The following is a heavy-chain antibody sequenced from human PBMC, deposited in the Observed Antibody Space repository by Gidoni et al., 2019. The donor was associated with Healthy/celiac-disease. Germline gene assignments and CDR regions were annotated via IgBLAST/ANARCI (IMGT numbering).Heavy chain of an antibody. CDR2: FDPEDGET. Sequence: QVQLVQSGAEVKKPGASVKVSCKVSGYTLTELSMHWVRQAPGKGLEWMGGFDPEDGETIYAQKFQGRVTMTEDTSTDTAYMELSSLRSEDTAVYYCATGMVVVAASPLRGDAFDIWGQGTMVTVSS. D-gene: IGHD2-15*01. V-gene: IGHV1-24*01. J-gene: IGHJ3*02. CDR1: GYTLTELS. CDR3: ATGMVVVAASPLRGDAFDI.